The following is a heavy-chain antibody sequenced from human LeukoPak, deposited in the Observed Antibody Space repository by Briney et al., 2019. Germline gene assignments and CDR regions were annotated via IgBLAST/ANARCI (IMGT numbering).Heavy chain of an antibody. CDR2: IYPGDSDT. CDR3: ARGELKWEGDAFDI. J-gene: IGHJ3*02. D-gene: IGHD1-26*01. V-gene: IGHV5-51*01. Sequence: GESLKIPCKGSGYSFTNYWIGWVRQMPGKGLEWMGIIYPGDSDTRYNPSFQGQVTISADRSISTAYLQWNSLKASDTAMYYCARGELKWEGDAFDIWGQGTMVTVSS. CDR1: GYSFTNYW.